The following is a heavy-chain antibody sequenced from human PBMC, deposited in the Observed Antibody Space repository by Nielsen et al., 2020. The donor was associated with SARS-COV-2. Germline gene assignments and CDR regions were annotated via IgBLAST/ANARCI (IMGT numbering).Heavy chain of an antibody. D-gene: IGHD3-10*01. V-gene: IGHV4-30-4*01. CDR1: GGSISSGDYY. J-gene: IGHJ4*02. Sequence: LRLSCTVSGGSISSGDYYWSWIRQPPGKGLEWIGYIYYSGSTYYSPSLKSRVTISVDTSKNQFSLKLSSVTAADTAVYYCARDKGSLDYWGQGTLVTVSS. CDR3: ARDKGSLDY. CDR2: IYYSGST.